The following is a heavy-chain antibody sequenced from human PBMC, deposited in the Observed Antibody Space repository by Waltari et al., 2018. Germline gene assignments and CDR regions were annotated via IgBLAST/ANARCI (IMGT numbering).Heavy chain of an antibody. CDR3: AREYCGGDCRLFDY. CDR2: INPNCGAT. J-gene: IGHJ4*01. D-gene: IGHD2-21*02. Sequence: LVQSGAEVMKPGASVKVSGKVSRDAITEHYIHWVRQVPGQGLEWMGWINPNCGATNYARNYRGRITVTWDTSATTSYMGLSGLRSDDTAVYYCAREYCGGDCRLFDYWGQGTLVTVSS. CDR1: RDAITEHY. V-gene: IGHV1-2*02.